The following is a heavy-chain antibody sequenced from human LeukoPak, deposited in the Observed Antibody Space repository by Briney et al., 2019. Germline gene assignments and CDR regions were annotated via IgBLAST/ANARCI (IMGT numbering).Heavy chain of an antibody. CDR2: IYPGDSDT. Sequence: GESLKISCKGSGYSFTSYWIGWVRQMPGKGLEWMGIIYPGDSDTRYSPSFQGQVTMTRDTSISTAYMELSRLRSDDTAVYYCARALIYSGYSYDAFDIWGQGTMVTVSS. CDR3: ARALIYSGYSYDAFDI. D-gene: IGHD5-12*01. V-gene: IGHV5-51*01. J-gene: IGHJ3*02. CDR1: GYSFTSYW.